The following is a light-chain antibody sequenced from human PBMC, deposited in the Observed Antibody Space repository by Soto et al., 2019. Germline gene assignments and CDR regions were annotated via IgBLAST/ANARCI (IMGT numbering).Light chain of an antibody. J-gene: IGLJ1*01. CDR2: DVS. Sequence: QSALTQPASVSGSPGQSITLSCTGTSSDVGGYNYVSWYQQHPGKAPKLMIYDVSNRPSGVSNRFSGSKSGNTASLTISGLQAEDEADYYCSSYTSSFLYVFGSGTRSPS. CDR1: SSDVGGYNY. CDR3: SSYTSSFLYV. V-gene: IGLV2-14*03.